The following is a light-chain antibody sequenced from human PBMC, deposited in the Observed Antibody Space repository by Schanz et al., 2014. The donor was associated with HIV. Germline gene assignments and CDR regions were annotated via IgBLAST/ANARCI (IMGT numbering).Light chain of an antibody. CDR1: SSNIGSNG. CDR3: QSYDDSLSAVV. Sequence: QSVLTQPPSASGTPGQTVTISCSGSSSNIGSNGVNWYQQFPGTAPKLLIYSGNQRPSGVPDRFSGSKSGTSVSLAITGLQPEDEADYYCQSYDDSLSAVVFGGGTKLTVL. V-gene: IGLV1-44*01. CDR2: SGN. J-gene: IGLJ2*01.